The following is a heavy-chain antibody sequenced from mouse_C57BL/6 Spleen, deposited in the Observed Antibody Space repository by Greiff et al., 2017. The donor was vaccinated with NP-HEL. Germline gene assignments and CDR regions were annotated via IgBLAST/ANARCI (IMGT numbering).Heavy chain of an antibody. CDR2: INYDGSST. CDR1: GFTFSDYY. V-gene: IGHV5-16*01. J-gene: IGHJ1*03. CDR3: ARDSNPRYFDV. D-gene: IGHD2-5*01. Sequence: EVKLMESEGGLVQPGSSMKLSCTATGFTFSDYYMAWVRQVPEKGLEWVANINYDGSSTYYLDSLKSRFIISRDNAKNILYLQMSSLKSEDTATYYCARDSNPRYFDVWGTGTTVTVSS.